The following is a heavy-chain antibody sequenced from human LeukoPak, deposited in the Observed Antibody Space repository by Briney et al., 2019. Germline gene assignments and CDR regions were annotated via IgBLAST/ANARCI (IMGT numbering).Heavy chain of an antibody. CDR2: IGRDGDNT. CDR1: GFTFSSYW. CDR3: TRDFWGIDY. D-gene: IGHD7-27*01. Sequence: GGSLRLSYAASGFTFSSYWMYWVRQAPGKGLVWVSHIGRDGDNTNYADSVKGRFTVSRDNTKNTLYLHMKSLRAEDTAVYFCTRDFWGIDYWGQGTLVTVSS. J-gene: IGHJ4*02. V-gene: IGHV3-74*01.